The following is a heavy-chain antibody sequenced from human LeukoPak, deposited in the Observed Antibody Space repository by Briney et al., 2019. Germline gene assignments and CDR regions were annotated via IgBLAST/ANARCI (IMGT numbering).Heavy chain of an antibody. CDR2: IYSDRSRT. CDR3: ARNWGGMDV. CDR1: GFTFSSYW. Sequence: GGSLRLSCAASGFTFSSYWMHWVRQAPGKGLVWVSRIYSDRSRTTYADSVKGRFTISRDNAKNTLYLQMNSLRAEDTAVYYCARNWGGMDVWGKGTTVTISS. J-gene: IGHJ6*01. D-gene: IGHD7-27*01. V-gene: IGHV3-74*01.